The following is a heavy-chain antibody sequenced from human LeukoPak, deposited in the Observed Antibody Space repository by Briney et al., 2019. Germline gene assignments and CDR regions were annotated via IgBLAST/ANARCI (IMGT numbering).Heavy chain of an antibody. CDR2: INYGGTT. J-gene: IGHJ4*02. Sequence: PSETLSLTCKVSGGSISNSNYYWSWIRHPPGKELEWLASINYGGTTYYNPSLKSRVTISVDTSKNQFSLRLSSVTAADTAVYLCARYVVYGSGKYYFDYWGQGSLVTVSS. V-gene: IGHV4-39*01. D-gene: IGHD3-10*01. CDR1: GGSISNSNYY. CDR3: ARYVVYGSGKYYFDY.